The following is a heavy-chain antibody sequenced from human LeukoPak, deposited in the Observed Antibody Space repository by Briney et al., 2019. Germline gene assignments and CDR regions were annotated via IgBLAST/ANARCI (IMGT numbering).Heavy chain of an antibody. D-gene: IGHD2-2*01. CDR1: AFTVSSNY. CDR3: ARARESYCSSTSCYWFDP. V-gene: IGHV3-66*02. Sequence: GGSMRLSSAASAFTVSSNYMSWASPAPRNGLEWDSVMYSGVSTYYADSVKGRFTISRDNSKNTLYLQMNSLRAEDTAVYYCARARESYCSSTSCYWFDPWGQGTLVTVSS. CDR2: MYSGVST. J-gene: IGHJ5*02.